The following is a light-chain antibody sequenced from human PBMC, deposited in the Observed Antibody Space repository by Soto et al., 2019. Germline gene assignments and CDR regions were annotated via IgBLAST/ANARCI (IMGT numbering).Light chain of an antibody. V-gene: IGKV3-15*01. CDR1: QSVSSN. CDR2: GAS. Sequence: EIVMTQSPATLSVFPGERATLSCRASQSVSSNLAWYQQQPGQAPRLLMYGASTRATGIPVRFSGSGSGTEFTLIISSLQSEDFAVYYCQQYNNWPQTFGQGTKVEIK. CDR3: QQYNNWPQT. J-gene: IGKJ1*01.